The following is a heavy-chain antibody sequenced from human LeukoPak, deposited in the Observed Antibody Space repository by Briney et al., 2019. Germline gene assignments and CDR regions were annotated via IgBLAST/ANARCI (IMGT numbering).Heavy chain of an antibody. J-gene: IGHJ4*02. D-gene: IGHD3-3*01. CDR2: IKQDGSEK. Sequence: GGSLRLSCAASGLTFSSYWMTWVRQAPGKGLEWVANIKQDGSEKYYVDSVKGRFTISRDNAKNSLYLQMNSLGAEDTAVYYCAKAVRFLEWFPGNFDYWGQGTLVTVSS. V-gene: IGHV3-7*01. CDR3: AKAVRFLEWFPGNFDY. CDR1: GLTFSSYW.